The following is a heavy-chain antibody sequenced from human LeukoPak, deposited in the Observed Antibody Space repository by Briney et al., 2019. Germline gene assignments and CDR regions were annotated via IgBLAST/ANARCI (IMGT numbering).Heavy chain of an antibody. Sequence: PGGSLRLSCAASGFSVISNYMTWVRQAPGKGLEWVSVISSGGGTYYADSVKGRFTISRDNSKNTLYFQMNSLRAEDTAVYYCARASPADYYGMDVWGQGTTVTVSS. J-gene: IGHJ6*02. CDR2: ISSGGGT. CDR1: GFSVISNY. CDR3: ARASPADYYGMDV. V-gene: IGHV3-66*01. D-gene: IGHD6-6*01.